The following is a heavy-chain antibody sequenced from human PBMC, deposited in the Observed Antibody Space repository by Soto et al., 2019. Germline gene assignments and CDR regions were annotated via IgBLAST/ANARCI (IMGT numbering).Heavy chain of an antibody. CDR3: AREVGHYDFWSGPSLARGAFGI. D-gene: IGHD3-3*01. V-gene: IGHV1-46*01. J-gene: IGHJ3*02. CDR2: INPSGGST. Sequence: ASVKVSCKASGYTFTSYYMHWARHAPGQGLEWMGIINPSGGSTSYAQKFQGRVTMTRDTSTSTVYMELSSLRSEDTAVYYCAREVGHYDFWSGPSLARGAFGIWGQGTMVTVSS. CDR1: GYTFTSYY.